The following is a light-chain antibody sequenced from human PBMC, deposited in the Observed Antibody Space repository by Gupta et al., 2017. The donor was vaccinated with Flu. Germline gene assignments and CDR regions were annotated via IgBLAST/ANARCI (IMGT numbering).Light chain of an antibody. CDR2: NAS. J-gene: IGKJ1*01. Sequence: PATLSESVGDRVTITCRASQSISSWLNWYQHKPGKAPKLLIYNASNLQNGVPSRFSGRGSGTEFTLTISSLQPEDFGIYYCQQDNSFSWTFGEGTKVEIK. V-gene: IGKV1-5*01. CDR3: QQDNSFSWT. CDR1: QSISSW.